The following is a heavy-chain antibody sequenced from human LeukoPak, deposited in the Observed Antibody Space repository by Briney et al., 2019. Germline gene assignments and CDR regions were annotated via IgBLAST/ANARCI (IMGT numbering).Heavy chain of an antibody. CDR1: GFTFANYW. J-gene: IGHJ5*02. V-gene: IGHV3-7*05. CDR2: IKQDGTEK. CDR3: ARGMAVAANWFDP. Sequence: GGSLRLSCATSGFTFANYWMNWVRQAPGKGLEWVANIKQDGTEKYYVDSVKGRFTISGDNAKNSVFLQMNTLRAEDTAVYYCARGMAVAANWFDPWGQGTLVTVSS. D-gene: IGHD6-19*01.